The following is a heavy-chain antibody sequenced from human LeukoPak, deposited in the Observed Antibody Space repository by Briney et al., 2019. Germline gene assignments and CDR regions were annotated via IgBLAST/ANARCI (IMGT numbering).Heavy chain of an antibody. CDR1: GYTLTELS. D-gene: IGHD6-13*01. J-gene: IGHJ6*03. Sequence: ASVKVSCKVSGYTLTELSMHWVRQAPGKGLEWVGGFDPDDGETIYAQKFQGRVTMTEDTSTDTAYMELSSLRSEDTAVYYCATVRYSGSWYGGSGYYYMDVWGKGTTVTVSS. CDR3: ATVRYSGSWYGGSGYYYMDV. CDR2: FDPDDGET. V-gene: IGHV1-24*01.